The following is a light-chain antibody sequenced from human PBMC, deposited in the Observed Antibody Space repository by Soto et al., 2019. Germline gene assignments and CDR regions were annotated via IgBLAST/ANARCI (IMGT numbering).Light chain of an antibody. CDR1: SSDVGGYNY. CDR3: SSYAGVNNLV. V-gene: IGLV2-8*01. Sequence: QSALTQPPSASGSPGQSVTISCTGTSSDVGGYNYVSWYQQHPGKAPKLMIFEVSKQPSGVPDRFSGSKSGITASLTVSGLQAEDEADYYCSSYAGVNNLVFGGGTKLTVL. CDR2: EVS. J-gene: IGLJ2*01.